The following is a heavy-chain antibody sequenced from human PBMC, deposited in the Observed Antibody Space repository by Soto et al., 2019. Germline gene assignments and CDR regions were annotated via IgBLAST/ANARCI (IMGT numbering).Heavy chain of an antibody. CDR1: GFTFSSYA. CDR3: AKDPTYDYGYFDS. D-gene: IGHD4-17*01. J-gene: IGHJ4*02. CDR2: IRTSVGDT. Sequence: GGSLRLSCAASGFTFSSYAMNWVRQDPGKGLEWVSTIRTSVGDTYYAASVKGRFTISRDNSKSTVYLHLNSLRAEDTAIYYCAKDPTYDYGYFDSWGQGTLVTVSS. V-gene: IGHV3-23*01.